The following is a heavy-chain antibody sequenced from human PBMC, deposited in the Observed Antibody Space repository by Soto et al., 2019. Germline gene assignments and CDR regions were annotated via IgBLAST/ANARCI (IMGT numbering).Heavy chain of an antibody. D-gene: IGHD3-10*01. CDR3: ASSYGSGYRAFDY. J-gene: IGHJ4*02. Sequence: QVQLVQSGAEVKKPGSSVRVSCKASGDTLTFYSINWVRQAPGLGLEWMGRINPILSMSNYAQRFQGRVTMTEDKSTSTAYMELSSLRSEDTAMYYCASSYGSGYRAFDYWGQGALVTVSS. CDR1: GDTLTFYS. V-gene: IGHV1-69*02. CDR2: INPILSMS.